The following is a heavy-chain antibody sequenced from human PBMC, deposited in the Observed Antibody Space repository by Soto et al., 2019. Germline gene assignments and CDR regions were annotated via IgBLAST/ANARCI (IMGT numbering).Heavy chain of an antibody. D-gene: IGHD1-26*01. J-gene: IGHJ3*02. V-gene: IGHV4-59*01. CDR1: GGSISSYY. Sequence: QVQLQESGPGLVKPSETLSLTCTVSGGSISSYYWSWIRQPPGKGLEWIGYIYYSGSTNYNPSLKSRVTISVDTSKNQFSLQLSSVTAADTAVYYCARVRYSGSYQDAFDIWGQGTMVTVSS. CDR2: IYYSGST. CDR3: ARVRYSGSYQDAFDI.